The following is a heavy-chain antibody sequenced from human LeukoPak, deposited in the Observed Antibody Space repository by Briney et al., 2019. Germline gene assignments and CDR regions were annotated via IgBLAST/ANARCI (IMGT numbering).Heavy chain of an antibody. Sequence: GGSLRLSCAASGFTFSSYAMHWVRQAPGKGLEWVAVISYDGSNKYYADSVKGRFTISRDNSKNTLYLQMNSLRAEDTAVYYCARADSVWFDPWGQGTLVIVSS. CDR1: GFTFSSYA. J-gene: IGHJ5*02. D-gene: IGHD3-22*01. CDR3: ARADSVWFDP. V-gene: IGHV3-30-3*01. CDR2: ISYDGSNK.